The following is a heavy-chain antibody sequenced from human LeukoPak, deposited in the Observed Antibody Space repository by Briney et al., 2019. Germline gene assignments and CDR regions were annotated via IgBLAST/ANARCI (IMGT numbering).Heavy chain of an antibody. D-gene: IGHD3-10*01. CDR1: GFTFSSYW. J-gene: IGHJ6*03. Sequence: GGSLRLSCAASGFTFSSYWMSWVRQAPGKGLEWVANIKQDGSEKYYVDSVRGRFTISRDNAKNSLYLQMNSLRAEDTAVYYCARDPAVRGVITGYYYYYYMDVWGKGTTVTVSS. CDR2: IKQDGSEK. CDR3: ARDPAVRGVITGYYYYYYMDV. V-gene: IGHV3-7*01.